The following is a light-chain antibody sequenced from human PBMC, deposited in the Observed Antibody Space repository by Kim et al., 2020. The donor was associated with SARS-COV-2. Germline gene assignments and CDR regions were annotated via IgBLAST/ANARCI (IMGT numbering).Light chain of an antibody. CDR1: QNISNY. J-gene: IGKJ4*01. V-gene: IGKV1-39*01. CDR3: QQSYSTPRT. CDR2: AAS. Sequence: DIQMTQSPSSLSASVGDRVTIICRTSQNISNYLNWYQQKPGKAPKLLIYAASSLQSGVPSRFSGSGSGTDFTLTISSLQPEDFATYYCQQSYSTPRTFGGGTKLEI.